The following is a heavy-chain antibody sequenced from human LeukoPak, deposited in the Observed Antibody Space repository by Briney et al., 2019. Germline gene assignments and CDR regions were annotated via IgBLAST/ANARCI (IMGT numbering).Heavy chain of an antibody. Sequence: SETLSLTCTVSGGSISSSSYYWGWIRQPPGKELEWIGSIYSGGSSYYNPSLKSRVTISVDTSNNQFSLKVNSVTAADTAVYYCARQNGVDWGQGTLVTVSS. CDR1: GGSISSSSYY. J-gene: IGHJ4*02. D-gene: IGHD3-3*01. V-gene: IGHV4-39*07. CDR2: IYSGGSS. CDR3: ARQNGVD.